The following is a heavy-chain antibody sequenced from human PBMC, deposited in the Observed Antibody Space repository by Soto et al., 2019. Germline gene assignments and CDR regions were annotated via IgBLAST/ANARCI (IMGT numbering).Heavy chain of an antibody. CDR2: IIPILGIA. D-gene: IGHD5-18*01. CDR3: ARGPDTASLPNWFDP. J-gene: IGHJ5*02. V-gene: IGHV1-69*02. Sequence: QVPLVQSGAEVKKPGSSVKVSCKASGGTFSSYTISWVRQAPGQGLEWMGRIIPILGIANYAQKFQGRVTITADKSTSTAYMELSSLRSEDTAVYYCARGPDTASLPNWFDPWGQGTLVTVSS. CDR1: GGTFSSYT.